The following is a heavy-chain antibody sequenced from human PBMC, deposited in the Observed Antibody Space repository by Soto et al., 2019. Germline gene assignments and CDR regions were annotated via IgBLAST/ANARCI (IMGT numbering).Heavy chain of an antibody. V-gene: IGHV2-70*01. CDR3: ARGGYYYDSSGYSHYAFDY. Sequence: SGPTLVNPTQTLTLTCTFSGFSLSTSGMCVSWIRQPPGKALEWLALIDWDDDKYYSTSLKARLTISKDTSKNQVVLTMTNMDPVDTATYYCARGGYYYDSSGYSHYAFDYWGQGXLVTVSS. CDR2: IDWDDDK. D-gene: IGHD3-22*01. CDR1: GFSLSTSGMC. J-gene: IGHJ4*02.